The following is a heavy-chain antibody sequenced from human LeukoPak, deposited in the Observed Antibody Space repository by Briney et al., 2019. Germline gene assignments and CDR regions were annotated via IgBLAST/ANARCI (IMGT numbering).Heavy chain of an antibody. CDR1: GGSISSGSYY. D-gene: IGHD2-21*02. V-gene: IGHV4-61*02. Sequence: SETLSLTCTVSGGSISSGSYYRSWIRQPAGKGLEWIGRIYTSGSTNYNPSLKSRVTISVDTSKNQFSLKLSSVTAADTAVYYCAGVDYSLDYWGQGTLVTVSS. J-gene: IGHJ4*02. CDR2: IYTSGST. CDR3: AGVDYSLDY.